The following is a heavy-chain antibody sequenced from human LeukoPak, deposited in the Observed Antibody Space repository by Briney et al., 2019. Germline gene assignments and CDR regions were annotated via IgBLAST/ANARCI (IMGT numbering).Heavy chain of an antibody. D-gene: IGHD3-3*01. CDR2: INAGNGNT. J-gene: IGHJ4*02. Sequence: ASVKVSCKASGYTFTNYAMNWVRQAPGQRLEWMGWINAGNGNTKYSQKFQGRVTITRDTSASTAYMELSSLRSEDTAVYYCARDGYYDFWSGYYPSFDYWGQGTLVTVSS. CDR3: ARDGYYDFWSGYYPSFDY. CDR1: GYTFTNYA. V-gene: IGHV1-3*01.